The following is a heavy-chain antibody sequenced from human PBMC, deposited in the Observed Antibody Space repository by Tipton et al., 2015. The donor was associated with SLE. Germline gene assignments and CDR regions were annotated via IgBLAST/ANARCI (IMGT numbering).Heavy chain of an antibody. CDR1: GGSISSSHW. V-gene: IGHV4-4*02. J-gene: IGHJ5*02. CDR3: ATAHGWLWDSGPHWFDP. Sequence: TLSLTCAVFGGSISSSHWWSWVRQSPGEGLEWIGEIYYSGSTNYNPSLRSRVTISADRSKNQFSLELRSATAADTAVYYCATAHGWLWDSGPHWFDPWGQGTLVTVSS. D-gene: IGHD3-22*01. CDR2: IYYSGST.